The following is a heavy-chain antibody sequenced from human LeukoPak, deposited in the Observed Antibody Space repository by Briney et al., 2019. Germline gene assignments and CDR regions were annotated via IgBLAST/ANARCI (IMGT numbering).Heavy chain of an antibody. CDR3: ATGILGANGAFDI. D-gene: IGHD1-26*01. V-gene: IGHV3-48*01. CDR2: ISSVSSSV. Sequence: GGSLRLSCAASGFTFSSYSMNWVRQAPGKGLEWVSYISSVSSSVHYADSVKGRFTISRDNAKNSLYLQMNSLRGEDTAVYYCATGILGANGAFDIWGQGTMVTVSS. J-gene: IGHJ3*02. CDR1: GFTFSSYS.